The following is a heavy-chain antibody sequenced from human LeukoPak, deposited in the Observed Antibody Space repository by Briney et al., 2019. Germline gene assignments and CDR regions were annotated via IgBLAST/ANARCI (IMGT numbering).Heavy chain of an antibody. CDR2: INPNSGGT. D-gene: IGHD3-22*01. CDR3: ARDSPYDSSGYSY. CDR1: GYTFTGYY. Sequence: ASVKVSCKASGYTFTGYYMHWVRQAPGQGLEWMGWINPNSGGTNYAQKFQGRVTMTRDTSISTAYMELSRLRSDDTAVYYCARDSPYDSSGYSYWGQGTLVTVSS. V-gene: IGHV1-2*02. J-gene: IGHJ4*02.